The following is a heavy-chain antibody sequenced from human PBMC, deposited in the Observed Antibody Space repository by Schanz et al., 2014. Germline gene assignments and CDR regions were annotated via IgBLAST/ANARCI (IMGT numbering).Heavy chain of an antibody. D-gene: IGHD3-22*01. V-gene: IGHV4-4*07. CDR2: IYTSGST. J-gene: IGHJ4*02. CDR3: ATWRGDDSGGHGQFDY. Sequence: QVQLQESGPGLVTPSETLSLTCTVSGGSISTYYWSWIRQPAGKGLEWIGRIYTSGSTNYNPSLRSRVSMSIGTSKTHFSLRLSSLTAADTAVYYCATWRGDDSGGHGQFDYWGQGALVTVSS. CDR1: GGSISTYY.